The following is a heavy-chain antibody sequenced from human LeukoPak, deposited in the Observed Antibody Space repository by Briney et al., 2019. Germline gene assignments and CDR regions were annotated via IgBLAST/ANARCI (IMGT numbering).Heavy chain of an antibody. CDR3: ARVVIVPLGYYMDV. Sequence: KPSETLSLTCTVSGGSISSYYWSWIRQPPGKGLEWSGYIYYSGSTNCNPSLKSRVTISVDTSKNQFSLKLSSVTAADTAVYYCARVVIVPLGYYMDVWGKGTTVTVSS. CDR2: IYYSGST. V-gene: IGHV4-59*01. J-gene: IGHJ6*03. D-gene: IGHD2-15*01. CDR1: GGSISSYY.